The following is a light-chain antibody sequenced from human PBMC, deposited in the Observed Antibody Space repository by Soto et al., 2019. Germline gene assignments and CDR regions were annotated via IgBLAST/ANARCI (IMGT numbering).Light chain of an antibody. CDR1: QSVSSSY. CDR2: DAS. V-gene: IGKV3-20*01. J-gene: IGKJ1*01. CDR3: QQYCISPRT. Sequence: EIVLTQSPGTLSLSPGERATLSCRASQSVSSSYLAWYQQKPGQAPLLLIYDASSRATGIPDRFSGSGSGTDFTLTISRLEPEDFAVYYCQQYCISPRTFGQGTKVEIK.